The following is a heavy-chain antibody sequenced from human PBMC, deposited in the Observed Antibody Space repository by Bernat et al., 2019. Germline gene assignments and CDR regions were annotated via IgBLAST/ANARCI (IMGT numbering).Heavy chain of an antibody. D-gene: IGHD5-24*01. J-gene: IGHJ4*02. CDR2: MSYDGNNT. CDR1: GFTFSSYG. CDR3: AKDRLHKGLESVDF. V-gene: IGHV3-30*18. Sequence: QVQLVESGGGVVQPGRSLRLSCAASGFTFSSYGMHWVRQAPGKGLEWVAVMSYDGNNTDYAESVKGRFTISRDNSKNTLYLQMNSLRAEDTGVYYCAKDRLHKGLESVDFWGQGTLVIVSS.